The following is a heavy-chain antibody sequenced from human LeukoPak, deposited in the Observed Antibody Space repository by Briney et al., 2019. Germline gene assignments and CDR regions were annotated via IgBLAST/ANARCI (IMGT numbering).Heavy chain of an antibody. Sequence: SETLSLTCTVSGGSINSYYWSWIRQPAGKGLEWIGRIYSSGSTNYNPSLKSRASMSVDTSKNQFSLKLTSVTAADTAVYYCARGGKATVVTMWGQGILVTVSS. CDR1: GGSINSYY. CDR3: ARGGKATVVTM. CDR2: IYSSGST. V-gene: IGHV4-4*07. D-gene: IGHD4-23*01. J-gene: IGHJ4*02.